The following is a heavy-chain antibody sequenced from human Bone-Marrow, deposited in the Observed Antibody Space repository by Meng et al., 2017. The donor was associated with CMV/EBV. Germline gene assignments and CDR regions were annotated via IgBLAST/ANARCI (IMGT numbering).Heavy chain of an antibody. CDR3: ARDQGGFDP. D-gene: IGHD3-16*01. Sequence: LRLSCAASGFTFSGYWMSWVRQAPGKGLEWVANIKQDGSEKYYVDSVKGRFTISRDNAKNSLYLQMNSLRAEDTAVYYCARDQGGFDPWGQGTLVTVSS. V-gene: IGHV3-7*03. CDR1: GFTFSGYW. CDR2: IKQDGSEK. J-gene: IGHJ5*02.